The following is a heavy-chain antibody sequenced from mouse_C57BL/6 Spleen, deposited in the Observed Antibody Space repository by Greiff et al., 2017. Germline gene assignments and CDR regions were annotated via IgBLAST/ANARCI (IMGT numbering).Heavy chain of an antibody. CDR1: GYTFTDYE. CDR2: IDPETGGT. V-gene: IGHV1-15*01. CDR3: TSPVATGGRYFDY. J-gene: IGHJ2*01. Sequence: VQLQESGAELVRPGASVTLSCKASGYTFTDYEMHWVKQTPVHGLEWIGAIDPETGGTAYNQKFKGKAILTADKSSSTAYMELRSLTSEDSAVYYCTSPVATGGRYFDYWGQGTTLTVSS.